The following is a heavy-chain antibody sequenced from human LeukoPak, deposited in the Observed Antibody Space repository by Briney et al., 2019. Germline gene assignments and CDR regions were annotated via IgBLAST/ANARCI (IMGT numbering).Heavy chain of an antibody. V-gene: IGHV4-31*03. D-gene: IGHD2-2*01. CDR3: ARRGYCSSTSCYGPYGMDV. Sequence: SQTLSLTCTVSGGSISSGGYYWSWIRQHPGKGLEWIGYIYYSGSTYYNPSLKSRVTISVDTSKNQFSLKLSSVTAADTAVYYCARRGYCSSTSCYGPYGMDVWGQGTTVTVSS. CDR2: IYYSGST. CDR1: GGSISSGGYY. J-gene: IGHJ6*02.